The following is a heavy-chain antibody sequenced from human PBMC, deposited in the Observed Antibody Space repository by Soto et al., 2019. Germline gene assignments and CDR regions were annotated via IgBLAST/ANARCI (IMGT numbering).Heavy chain of an antibody. J-gene: IGHJ6*02. CDR3: ARQGSSAWPPYYYDLDV. V-gene: IGHV4-59*08. Sequence: PLETLSLTCTVSGGSISSYFWSWIRQPPGRGLEWIGHIHYSGSTNYNPSLKSRVTISVDTSKNQVSLKLSSVTAADTAMYFCARQGSSAWPPYYYDLDVWGQGTTVTVSS. CDR2: IHYSGST. CDR1: GGSISSYF. D-gene: IGHD6-25*01.